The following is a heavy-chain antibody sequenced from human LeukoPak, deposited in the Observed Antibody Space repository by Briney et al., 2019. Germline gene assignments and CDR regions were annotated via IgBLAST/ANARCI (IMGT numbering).Heavy chain of an antibody. D-gene: IGHD1-26*01. CDR1: GGSFSGYY. CDR3: ARDGIY. CDR2: INHSGST. Sequence: SETLSLTCAVYGGSFSGYYWSWIRQPPGKGLEWIGEINHSGSTYYNPSLKSRVTISVDTSKNQFSLKLSSVTAADTAVYYCARDGIYWGQGTLVTVSS. V-gene: IGHV4-34*01. J-gene: IGHJ4*02.